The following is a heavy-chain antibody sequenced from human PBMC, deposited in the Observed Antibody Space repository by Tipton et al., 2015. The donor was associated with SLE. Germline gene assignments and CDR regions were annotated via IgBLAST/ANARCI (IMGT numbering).Heavy chain of an antibody. V-gene: IGHV4-38-2*02. CDR2: MSPGGAP. D-gene: IGHD2-15*01. Sequence: TLSLTCTVSHFSISTGSFWGWIRQPPGKGLEWLATMSPGGAPYYNPSLESRVDMSIDTSKNQFSLKLSSVTAADTAVYYCAMLVVAATQGFFDYWGQGTLVTVSS. J-gene: IGHJ4*02. CDR3: AMLVVAATQGFFDY. CDR1: HFSISTGSF.